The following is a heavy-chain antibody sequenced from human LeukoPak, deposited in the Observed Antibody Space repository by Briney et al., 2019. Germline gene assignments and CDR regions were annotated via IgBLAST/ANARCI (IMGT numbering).Heavy chain of an antibody. CDR2: IKQDESET. V-gene: IGHV3-7*01. J-gene: IGHJ4*02. CDR1: GFTFTSYW. Sequence: GRTLRLSCAPSGFTFTSYWMSWGPEAPGTGGGWVANIKQDESETYYVDSVKCRFTISRDNAKNSLYLQMNSLSAEDTAVYYCARDQGGATDYWGQGTLVTVSS. CDR3: ARDQGGATDY. D-gene: IGHD1-26*01.